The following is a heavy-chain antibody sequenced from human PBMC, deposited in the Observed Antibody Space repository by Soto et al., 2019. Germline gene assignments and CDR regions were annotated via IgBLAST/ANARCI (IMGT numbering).Heavy chain of an antibody. J-gene: IGHJ6*02. CDR1: GFTFSSYS. CDR3: AREIKDKVMNHYYNGVDV. CDR2: IGVGGDT. V-gene: IGHV3-13*01. D-gene: IGHD5-18*01. Sequence: GGSLRLSCAASGFTFSSYSMNWVRQPTGKGLQWVSGIGVGGDTYYADSVKGRFTISRENAKNSLYLQMNSLRDGDTAVYYCAREIKDKVMNHYYNGVDVWGQGTTVTVSS.